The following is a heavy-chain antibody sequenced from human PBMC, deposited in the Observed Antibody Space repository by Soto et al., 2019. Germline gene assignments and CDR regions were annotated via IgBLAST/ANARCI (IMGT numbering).Heavy chain of an antibody. CDR1: GYSISSGYY. J-gene: IGHJ5*02. CDR2: IYHGGST. V-gene: IGHV4-38-2*02. D-gene: IGHD3-16*01. Sequence: PSETLSLTCAVSGYSISSGYYWGWLRQPPGKGLEWIGSIYHGGSTYYNPSLNSRVTLSIDMTNNHVSLILNSVTAADTAVYYCARDMKSVRFWGTNGFDPWGQGTLVTVSS. CDR3: ARDMKSVRFWGTNGFDP.